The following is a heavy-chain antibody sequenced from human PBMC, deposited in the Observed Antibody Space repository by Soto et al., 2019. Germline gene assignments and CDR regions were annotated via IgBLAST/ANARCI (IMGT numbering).Heavy chain of an antibody. J-gene: IGHJ3*02. D-gene: IGHD5-12*01. V-gene: IGHV1-69*13. CDR1: GGTFSSYA. Sequence: SVKVSCKASGGTFSSYAISWVRQAPGQGLEWMGGIIPIFGTANYAQKFQGRVTITADESTSTAYMELSSLRSEDTAVYYCARDKDGYNLDDFDIWGQGTMVTVSS. CDR2: IIPIFGTA. CDR3: ARDKDGYNLDDFDI.